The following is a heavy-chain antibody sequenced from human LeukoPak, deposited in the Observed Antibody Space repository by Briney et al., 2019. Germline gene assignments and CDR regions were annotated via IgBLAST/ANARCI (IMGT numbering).Heavy chain of an antibody. D-gene: IGHD1-26*01. Sequence: APVKVSCKASGYTFTSYGISWVRQAPGQGLEWMGWISAYNGNTNYAQKLQGRVTMTTDTSTSTAYMELRSLRSDDTAAYYCARNQWELLHFDYWGQGTLVTVSS. CDR3: ARNQWELLHFDY. J-gene: IGHJ4*02. CDR2: ISAYNGNT. CDR1: GYTFTSYG. V-gene: IGHV1-18*01.